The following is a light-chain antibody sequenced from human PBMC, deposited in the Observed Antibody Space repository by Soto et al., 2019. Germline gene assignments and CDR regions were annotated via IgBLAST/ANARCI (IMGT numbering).Light chain of an antibody. J-gene: IGLJ1*01. V-gene: IGLV2-14*01. CDR3: KSYAGSNTDV. CDR2: GVT. CDR1: SSDVGGYNH. Sequence: QSVLTQPASMSGSPGQSITISCTGTSSDVGGYNHVSWYQQYPGKAPELMIYGVTNRPSGVSNRFSGSKTGNTASLTISGLQAEDEADYFCKSYAGSNTDVFGSGTKVTV.